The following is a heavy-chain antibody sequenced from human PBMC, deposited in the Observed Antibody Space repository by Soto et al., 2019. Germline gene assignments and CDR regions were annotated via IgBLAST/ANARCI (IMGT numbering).Heavy chain of an antibody. V-gene: IGHV3-23*01. J-gene: IGHJ4*02. D-gene: IGHD3-10*01. Sequence: GWSLRLSCASSGFTFISYAMSWVRQAPGKGLEWVAAIGGTDGKTYYADSVKGRFTISRDNSENTLYLQMSRLRAEDTAVYFCAKGMFSSSPAAAGSFDYWGQGALVTVSS. CDR2: IGGTDGKT. CDR3: AKGMFSSSPAAAGSFDY. CDR1: GFTFISYA.